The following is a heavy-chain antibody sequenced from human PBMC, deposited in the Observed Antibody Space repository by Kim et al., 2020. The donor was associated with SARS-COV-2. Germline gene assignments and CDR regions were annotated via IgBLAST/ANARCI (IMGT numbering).Heavy chain of an antibody. J-gene: IGHJ4*02. D-gene: IGHD1-1*01. V-gene: IGHV7-4-1*02. CDR3: ARDGELGRPEFNY. Sequence: YAQCFTERFVFSMDTSISTAYLQISRLKPEDTAVYYCARDGELGRPEFNYWGQGTLVTVSS.